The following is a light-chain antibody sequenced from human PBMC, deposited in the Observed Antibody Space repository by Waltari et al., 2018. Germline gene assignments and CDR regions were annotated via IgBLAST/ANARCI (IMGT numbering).Light chain of an antibody. CDR2: EVI. CDR3: SSYAGSNGVL. J-gene: IGLJ2*01. V-gene: IGLV2-8*01. Sequence: QSALTQPPSASGSPGQSVTISCTGTSSDIGAYDYVSWYQPHPGKAPKLMIYEVIKRPSGVPPRFSGSKYGKTDSLTVSELQSEDEADYYCSSYAGSNGVLFGGGTKVTVL. CDR1: SSDIGAYDY.